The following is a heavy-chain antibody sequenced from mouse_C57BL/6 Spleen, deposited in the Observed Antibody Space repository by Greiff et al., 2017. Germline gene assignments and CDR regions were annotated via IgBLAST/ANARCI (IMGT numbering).Heavy chain of an antibody. Sequence: QVQLQQSGAELARPGASVKMSCKASGYTFTSYTMHWVKQRPGQGLEWIGYINPSSGYTKYNQKFQDKATLTADKSSSTAYMQLSSLTSEDSAVYYCARGQYYSNYDYTMDYWGQGTSVTVSS. CDR1: GYTFTSYT. J-gene: IGHJ4*01. D-gene: IGHD2-5*01. CDR3: ARGQYYSNYDYTMDY. V-gene: IGHV1-4*01. CDR2: INPSSGYT.